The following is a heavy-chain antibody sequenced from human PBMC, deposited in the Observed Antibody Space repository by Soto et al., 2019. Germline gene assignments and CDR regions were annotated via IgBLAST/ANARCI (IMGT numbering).Heavy chain of an antibody. J-gene: IGHJ3*02. Sequence: QVQLQQWGPGLLKPSETLSLTCAVYGGFVTSGSYYWSWIRQPPGKGLEWIGGMSHSGGTHFNPSLQSRVTIAADTSKHQFTLKMRSGTAADTALYYCARVERGTATTVVDAFDIWGPGTMVTVSS. CDR1: GGFVTSGSYY. V-gene: IGHV4-34*01. CDR3: ARVERGTATTVVDAFDI. D-gene: IGHD1-1*01. CDR2: MSHSGGT.